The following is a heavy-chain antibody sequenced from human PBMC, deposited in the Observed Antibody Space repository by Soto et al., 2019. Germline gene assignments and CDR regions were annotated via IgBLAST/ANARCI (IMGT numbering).Heavy chain of an antibody. Sequence: GGSLRLSCAASGFTFSTYAMTWVRQAPGKGLEWVSVISGSGGNTYYADSVKGRFTISRDNSKNTLYLQMNTLRAEDTAVYFCAKDGVDTGLVPLGYYYYYGMDVWGQGTTVTVSS. CDR2: ISGSGGNT. CDR1: GFTFSTYA. CDR3: AKDGVDTGLVPLGYYYYYGMDV. D-gene: IGHD5-18*01. V-gene: IGHV3-23*01. J-gene: IGHJ6*02.